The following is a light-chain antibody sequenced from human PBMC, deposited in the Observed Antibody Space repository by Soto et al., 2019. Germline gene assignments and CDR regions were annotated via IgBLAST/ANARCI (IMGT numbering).Light chain of an antibody. J-gene: IGKJ4*01. Sequence: VLTQSPATLSLSPGQRATLSCRASQNISNYVAWYQHKPGQAPRLLISDASNRATGIPARFSGSGSGTDFTLTISGLEPEDFGVYYCQQRRYWPPLTFGGGTKVQIK. CDR2: DAS. V-gene: IGKV3-11*01. CDR3: QQRRYWPPLT. CDR1: QNISNY.